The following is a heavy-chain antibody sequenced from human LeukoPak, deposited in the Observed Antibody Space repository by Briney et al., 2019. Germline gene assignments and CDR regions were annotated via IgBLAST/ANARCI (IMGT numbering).Heavy chain of an antibody. CDR1: EFSFGSYW. CDR2: IYSGGST. D-gene: IGHD6-19*01. CDR3: ARDLSSGWYYFDY. J-gene: IGHJ4*02. Sequence: GGSLRLSCTASEFSFGSYWMSWVRQAPGKGLEWVSVIYSGGSTYYADSVKGRFTISRDNSKNTLYLQMNSLRAEDTAVYYCARDLSSGWYYFDYWGQGTLVTVSS. V-gene: IGHV3-66*01.